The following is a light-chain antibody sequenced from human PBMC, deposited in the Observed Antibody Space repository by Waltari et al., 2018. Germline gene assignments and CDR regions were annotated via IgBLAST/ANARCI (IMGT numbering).Light chain of an antibody. CDR3: QQYNTYLLT. Sequence: IQMTQSPSTLSASVGDRITITCRASQTINTWLAWYQQKPGKAPKLLIYKASTLETGVPSRFSGSGSGTEFTLTISSLQPDDFATYYCQQYNTYLLTFGGGTKVDLK. J-gene: IGKJ4*01. V-gene: IGKV1-5*03. CDR1: QTINTW. CDR2: KAS.